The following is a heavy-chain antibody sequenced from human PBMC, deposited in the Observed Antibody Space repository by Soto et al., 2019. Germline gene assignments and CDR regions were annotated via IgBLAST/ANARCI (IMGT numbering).Heavy chain of an antibody. CDR3: ARSGYSGYDLDY. V-gene: IGHV4-30-2*01. D-gene: IGHD5-12*01. CDR1: GGSISSGGYS. Sequence: SETLSLTCAVSGGSISSGGYSWSWIRQPPGKGLEWIGYIYHSGSTYYNPSLKSRVTISVDRSKNQFSLKLSSVTAADTAVYYCARSGYSGYDLDYWGQGTLVTVS. J-gene: IGHJ4*02. CDR2: IYHSGST.